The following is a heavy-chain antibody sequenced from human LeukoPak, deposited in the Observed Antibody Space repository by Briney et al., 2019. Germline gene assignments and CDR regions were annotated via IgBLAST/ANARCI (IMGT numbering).Heavy chain of an antibody. J-gene: IGHJ6*04. D-gene: IGHD1-7*01. V-gene: IGHV1-69*17. CDR1: GGTFSASG. Sequence: SVKVSCKASGGTFSASGITWVRQAPGQGLEWMGGIIPMIGITNYAQKFQGRVMITADKSTSTAYMELSSLRSEDTALYYCASGLSGTLRHMDVWGRGTTVTVSS. CDR2: IIPMIGIT. CDR3: ASGLSGTLRHMDV.